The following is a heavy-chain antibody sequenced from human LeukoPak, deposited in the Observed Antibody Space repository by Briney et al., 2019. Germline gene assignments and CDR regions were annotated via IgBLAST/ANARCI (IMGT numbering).Heavy chain of an antibody. D-gene: IGHD6-13*01. CDR2: INHSGST. CDR1: GGSLNGYY. J-gene: IGHJ5*02. Sequence: PSETLSLTCAVYGGSLNGYYWSWIRQSPGKGLEWIGEINHSGSTNYNPSLKSRVTISVDTSKNQFSLKLSSVTAADTAVYYCVYSSSWYTARVEHWGQGTLVTVS. V-gene: IGHV4-34*01. CDR3: VYSSSWYTARVEH.